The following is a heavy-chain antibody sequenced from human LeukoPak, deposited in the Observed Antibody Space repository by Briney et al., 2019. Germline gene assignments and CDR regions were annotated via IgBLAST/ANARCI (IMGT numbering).Heavy chain of an antibody. CDR3: ARVGVCSSTSCYTLSYYYYGMDV. J-gene: IGHJ6*02. V-gene: IGHV3-48*03. CDR2: ISSSGSTI. Sequence: PGGSLRLSCAASGFTFSSYEMNWVRQAPGKGLERVSYISSSGSTIYYADSVKGRFTISRDNAKNSLYLQMNSLRAEDTAVYYCARVGVCSSTSCYTLSYYYYGMDVWGQGTTVTVSS. CDR1: GFTFSSYE. D-gene: IGHD2-2*02.